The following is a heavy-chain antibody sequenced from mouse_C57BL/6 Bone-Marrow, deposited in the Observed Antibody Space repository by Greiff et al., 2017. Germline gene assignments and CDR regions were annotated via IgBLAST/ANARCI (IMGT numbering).Heavy chain of an antibody. V-gene: IGHV14-3*01. Sequence: VQLQQSVAELVRPGASVKLSCTASGFNIKNTYMPWVKQRPEQGLEWIGRIDPANGNTKYAPKFQGKATITADTSSNTAYLQLSSLTSEDTAIYYCARRGYYDAMDYWGQGTSVTVSS. CDR3: ARRGYYDAMDY. D-gene: IGHD2-2*01. CDR2: IDPANGNT. CDR1: GFNIKNTY. J-gene: IGHJ4*01.